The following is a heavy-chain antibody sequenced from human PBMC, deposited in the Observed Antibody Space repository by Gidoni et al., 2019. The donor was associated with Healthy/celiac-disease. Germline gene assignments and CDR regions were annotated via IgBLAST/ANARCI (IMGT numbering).Heavy chain of an antibody. CDR2: ISSSSSYI. CDR3: ARDHWSCSGGSCYSSRPPPWSEFDP. Sequence: EVQLVESGGGLVKPGGSLRLSCAASGFTFSRYSTTWVRQAPGKGLAWVSSISSSSSYIYYADSVKGRFTISRDNAKNSLYLQMNSLRAEDTAVYYCARDHWSCSGGSCYSSRPPPWSEFDPWGQGTLVTVSS. J-gene: IGHJ5*02. D-gene: IGHD2-15*01. CDR1: GFTFSRYS. V-gene: IGHV3-21*01.